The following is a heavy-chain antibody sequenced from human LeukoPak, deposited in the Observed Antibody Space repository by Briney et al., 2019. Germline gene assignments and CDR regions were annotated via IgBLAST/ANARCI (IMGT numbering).Heavy chain of an antibody. D-gene: IGHD6-19*01. CDR3: ATATVAGRGYYFDQ. CDR1: GFTFSSYA. CDR2: ISGSGGGT. J-gene: IGHJ4*02. Sequence: GGSLRLSCAASGFTFSSYAMSWVRQSPGKGLEWVSSISGSGGGTYFADSVKGRFTISRDNSKNTMYLQMNGLRAEDTAVYYCATATVAGRGYYFDQWGQGTLVTVSS. V-gene: IGHV3-23*01.